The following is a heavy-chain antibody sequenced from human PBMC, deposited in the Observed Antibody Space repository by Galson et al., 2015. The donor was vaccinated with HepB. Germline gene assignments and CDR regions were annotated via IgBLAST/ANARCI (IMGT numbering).Heavy chain of an antibody. CDR3: VRSREFWRAPFDS. CDR1: GFSFRSYS. J-gene: IGHJ4*02. V-gene: IGHV3-48*04. CDR2: IGSSSGTI. Sequence: SLRLSCAASGFSFRSYSMNWVRQAPGKGLEWLSYIGSSSGTIYYADSVKGRFTVSRDNAKNSLYLQVTSLRAEDTAVYYCVRSREFWRAPFDSWGQGALVTVSS. D-gene: IGHD1-1*01.